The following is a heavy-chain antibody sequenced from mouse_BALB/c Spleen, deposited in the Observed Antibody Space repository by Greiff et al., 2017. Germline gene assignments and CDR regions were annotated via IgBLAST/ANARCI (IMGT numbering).Heavy chain of an antibody. CDR3: ARFKDYAMDY. Sequence: EVMLVESGGGLVQPGGSRKLSCAASGFTFSSFGMHWVRQAPEKGLEWVAYISSGSSTIYYADTVKGRFTISRDNPKNTLFLQMTSLRSEDTAMYYCARFKDYAMDYWGQGTSVTVSS. J-gene: IGHJ4*01. CDR1: GFTFSSFG. V-gene: IGHV5-17*02. CDR2: ISSGSSTI.